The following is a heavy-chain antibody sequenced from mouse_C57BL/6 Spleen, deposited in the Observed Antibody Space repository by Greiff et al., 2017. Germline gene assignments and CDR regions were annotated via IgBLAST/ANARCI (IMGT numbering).Heavy chain of an antibody. D-gene: IGHD1-1*01. Sequence: QVQLQQSGPELVKPGASVKISCKASGYSFTSYYIHWVKQRPGQGLEWIGWIYPGSGNPKYHETFKGQATLTADTSSSTAYVQLSSLTSEDSAVYYWARTEEIKDSSYAVDYWGQGTSVTVSS. V-gene: IGHV1-66*01. CDR2: IYPGSGNP. CDR3: ARTEEIKDSSYAVDY. CDR1: GYSFTSYY. J-gene: IGHJ4*01.